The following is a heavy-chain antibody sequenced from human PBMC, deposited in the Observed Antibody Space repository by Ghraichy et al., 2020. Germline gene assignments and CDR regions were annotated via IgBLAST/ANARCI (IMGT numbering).Heavy chain of an antibody. Sequence: LSLTCAASGFTFTTYAMHWARQAPGKGLEWVSTIDNSGGGTSYADSVKGRFTISRDNSKNTLYLQMNSLRADDTAVYYCARGGGDPYFFDYWGQGTLVTVSS. D-gene: IGHD2-21*02. CDR3: ARGGGDPYFFDY. V-gene: IGHV3-23*01. CDR2: IDNSGGGT. J-gene: IGHJ4*02. CDR1: GFTFTTYA.